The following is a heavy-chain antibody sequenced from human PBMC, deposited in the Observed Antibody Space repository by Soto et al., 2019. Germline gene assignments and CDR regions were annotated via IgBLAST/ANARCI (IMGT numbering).Heavy chain of an antibody. CDR1: GFTVSSNY. CDR3: ARDGAHLGYGSGSY. Sequence: EVQLVESGGGLVQPGGSLRLSCAASGFTVSSNYMSWVRQAPGKGLEWVSVIYSGGSTYYADSVKGRFTISRDNSKNTLYLQMNSLRAEDTAVYYCARDGAHLGYGSGSYWGQGTLVTVSS. J-gene: IGHJ4*02. D-gene: IGHD5-18*01. CDR2: IYSGGST. V-gene: IGHV3-66*01.